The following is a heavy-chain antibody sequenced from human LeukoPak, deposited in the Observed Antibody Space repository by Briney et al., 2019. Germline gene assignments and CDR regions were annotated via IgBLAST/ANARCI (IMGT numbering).Heavy chain of an antibody. CDR2: ISGSGGST. CDR1: GFTFSSYA. Sequence: GGSLRLSCAASGFTFSSYATSWVRQAPGKGLEWVSAISGSGGSTYYADSVKGRFTISRDNSKNTLYLQMNSLRAEDTAVYYCAKVRRGPVPAASCFDYWGQGTLVTVSS. D-gene: IGHD2-2*01. CDR3: AKVRRGPVPAASCFDY. J-gene: IGHJ4*02. V-gene: IGHV3-23*01.